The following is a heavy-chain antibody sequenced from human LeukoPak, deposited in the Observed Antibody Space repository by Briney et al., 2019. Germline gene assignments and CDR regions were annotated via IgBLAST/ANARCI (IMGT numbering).Heavy chain of an antibody. CDR2: IKQDGSEK. V-gene: IGHV3-7*03. CDR1: GFTFTNYW. CDR3: AKGDSGSYRNYFDY. Sequence: GGSLRLSCEASGFTFTNYWMSWVRQAPGKGLEWVTNIKQDGSEKYYVDSVGGRFTISRDNAKNSLYLQMNSLRAEDTAVYYCAKGDSGSYRNYFDYWGQGTLVTVSS. J-gene: IGHJ4*02. D-gene: IGHD1-26*01.